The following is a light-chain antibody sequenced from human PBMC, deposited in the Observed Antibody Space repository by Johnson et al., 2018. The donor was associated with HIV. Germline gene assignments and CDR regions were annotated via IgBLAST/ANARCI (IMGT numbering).Light chain of an antibody. V-gene: IGLV1-51*02. CDR2: ENN. CDR1: SSNIGNNY. Sequence: QAVLTQPPSVSAAPGQKVTISCSGSSSNIGNNYVSWYQQLPGTAPKLLIYENNKRPSGIPDRFSGSKSGTSATLGITGLQTGDEADYYCGTLDSSLSALFGSGTEVTVL. CDR3: GTLDSSLSAL. J-gene: IGLJ1*01.